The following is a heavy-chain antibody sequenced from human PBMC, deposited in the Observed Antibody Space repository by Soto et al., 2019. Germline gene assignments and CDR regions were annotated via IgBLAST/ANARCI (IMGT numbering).Heavy chain of an antibody. Sequence: GGSLRLSCAASGFTFSSYGMHWVRQAPGKGLEWVAVISYDGSNKYYADSVNGRFTISRDKSKNKLYLQMNSLRAEDTAVYYCAKGLACLPGLDDFWSALDWCMDVWGQGTTVTVSS. CDR2: ISYDGSNK. D-gene: IGHD3-3*01. V-gene: IGHV3-30*18. CDR1: GFTFSSYG. J-gene: IGHJ6*02. CDR3: AKGLACLPGLDDFWSALDWCMDV.